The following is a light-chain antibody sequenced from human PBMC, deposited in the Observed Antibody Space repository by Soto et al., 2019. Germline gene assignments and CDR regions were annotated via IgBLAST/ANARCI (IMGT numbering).Light chain of an antibody. J-gene: IGKJ2*01. CDR2: KAT. V-gene: IGKV1-5*03. Sequence: DIQMTQSPSTLSASVGDGVTITCRASQSIGSGLAWYQQKPGKAPKLLIYKATNLQRGVPSRFSGSGSGTDFSLTISSLQPVDSAPYYCQQYNDFQYTFGQGTKLEI. CDR1: QSIGSG. CDR3: QQYNDFQYT.